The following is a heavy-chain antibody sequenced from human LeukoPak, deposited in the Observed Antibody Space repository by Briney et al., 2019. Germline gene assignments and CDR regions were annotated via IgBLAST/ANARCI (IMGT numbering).Heavy chain of an antibody. CDR1: GFTFSSYA. CDR2: ISGSGGST. J-gene: IGHJ3*02. Sequence: PGGSLRLSCAASGFTFSSYAMSWVRQAPGKGLEWVSAISGSGGSTYYADSVKGRFTISRDNSKNTLYLEMNSLRAEDTAVYYCAKDWSGSYSAFDIWGQGTMVTVSS. V-gene: IGHV3-23*01. D-gene: IGHD1-26*01. CDR3: AKDWSGSYSAFDI.